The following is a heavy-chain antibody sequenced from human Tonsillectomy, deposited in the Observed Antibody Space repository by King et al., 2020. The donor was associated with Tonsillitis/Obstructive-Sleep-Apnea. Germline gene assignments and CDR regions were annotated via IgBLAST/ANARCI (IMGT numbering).Heavy chain of an antibody. J-gene: IGHJ4*02. D-gene: IGHD1-14*01. CDR2: TRNKAHSYTT. CDR1: GFTFSDHY. CDR3: ARVRTSSPVYNLDY. V-gene: IGHV3-72*01. Sequence: VQLVESGGGLVQPGGSLRLSCAASGFTFSDHYMDWVRQAPGKGLEWVGRTRNKAHSYTTEYAASVKGRFTISGDDSENSLYLQMNSLKTEDTAVYYCARVRTSSPVYNLDYWGQGTLVTVSS.